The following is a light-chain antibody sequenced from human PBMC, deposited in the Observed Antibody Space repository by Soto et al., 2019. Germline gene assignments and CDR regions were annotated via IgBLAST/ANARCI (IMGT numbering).Light chain of an antibody. CDR2: KVS. Sequence: DVVLTQSPLSLPVTLGQAASISCRSSQGLVYSDGNTYLTWFQQRPGQAPRRLIYKVSKRDSGVPDRFSGSGSGTDFTLKINRVEAEDVGTYYCLEDTHWPQTFGQGTKLEIK. CDR1: QGLVYSDGNTY. V-gene: IGKV2-30*01. CDR3: LEDTHWPQT. J-gene: IGKJ2*01.